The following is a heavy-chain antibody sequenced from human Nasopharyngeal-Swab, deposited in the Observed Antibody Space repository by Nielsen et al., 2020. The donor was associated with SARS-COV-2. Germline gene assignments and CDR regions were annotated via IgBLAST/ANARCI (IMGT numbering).Heavy chain of an antibody. CDR1: GGTFSSYA. D-gene: IGHD5-18*01. CDR3: ARDGGYSYGYGSNYADY. V-gene: IGHV1-18*01. CDR2: ISAYNGNT. J-gene: IGHJ4*02. Sequence: ASVKVSCKASGGTFSSYAISWVRQAPGQGLEWMGWISAYNGNTNYAQKLQGRVTMTTDTSTSTAYMELRSLRSDDTAVYYCARDGGYSYGYGSNYADYWGQGTLVTVSS.